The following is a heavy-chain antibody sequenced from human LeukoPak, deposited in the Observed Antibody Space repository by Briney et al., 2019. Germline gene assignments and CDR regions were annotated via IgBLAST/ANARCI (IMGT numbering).Heavy chain of an antibody. J-gene: IGHJ6*03. CDR3: ARVAYPKYYYYYVDV. CDR1: GFTFSSYW. Sequence: PGGSLRLSCAASGFTFSSYWMHWVRQAPGKGLVWVSRINSDGSSTSYADSVKGRFTISRDNAKNTLYLQMNSLRAEDTAVYYCARVAYPKYYYYYVDVWGKGTTVTVSS. V-gene: IGHV3-74*01. CDR2: INSDGSST.